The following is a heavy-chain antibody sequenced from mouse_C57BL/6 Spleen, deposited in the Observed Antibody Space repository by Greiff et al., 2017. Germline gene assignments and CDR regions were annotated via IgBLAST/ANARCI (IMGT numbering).Heavy chain of an antibody. V-gene: IGHV14-4*01. Sequence: EVQLQQSEAELVRPGASVKLSCTASGFNIKDDYMHWVKQRPEQGLEWIGWIDPENGDTEYASKFQGKATITADTSSNTAYLQLSSLTSEDTAVYYCTTRNYYYGYYWGQGTSVTVSS. CDR2: IDPENGDT. D-gene: IGHD1-1*01. CDR3: TTRNYYYGYY. CDR1: GFNIKDDY. J-gene: IGHJ4*01.